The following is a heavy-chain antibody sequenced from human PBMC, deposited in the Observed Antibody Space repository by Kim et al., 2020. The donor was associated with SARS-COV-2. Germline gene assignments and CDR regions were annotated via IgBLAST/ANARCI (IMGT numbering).Heavy chain of an antibody. CDR2: ISAYNGNT. CDR3: ARDPAGYSSSWYHPNWFDP. J-gene: IGHJ5*02. D-gene: IGHD6-13*01. Sequence: ASVKVSCKASGYTFTSYGISWVRQAPGQGLEWMGWISAYNGNTNYAQKLQGRVTMTTDTSTSTAYMELRSLRSDDTAVYYCARDPAGYSSSWYHPNWFDPWGQGTLVTVSS. CDR1: GYTFTSYG. V-gene: IGHV1-18*04.